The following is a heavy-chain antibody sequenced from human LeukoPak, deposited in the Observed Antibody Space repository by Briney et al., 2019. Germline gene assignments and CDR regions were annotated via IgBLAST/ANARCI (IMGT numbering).Heavy chain of an antibody. CDR2: IIPIFGTA. J-gene: IGHJ3*02. V-gene: IGHV1-69*13. CDR1: GGTFSSYA. Sequence: ASVKVSCKASGGTFSSYAISWVRQAPGQGLEWMGGIIPIFGTANYAQKFQGRVTITADESTGTAYMELSSLRSEDTAVYYCARDLGVSHAFDIWGQGTMVTVSS. D-gene: IGHD3-16*01. CDR3: ARDLGVSHAFDI.